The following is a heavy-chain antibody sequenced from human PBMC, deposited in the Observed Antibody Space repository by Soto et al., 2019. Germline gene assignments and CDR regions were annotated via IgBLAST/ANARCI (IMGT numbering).Heavy chain of an antibody. CDR1: VFTFSSYA. V-gene: IGHV3-23*01. CDR2: ISGSGGST. D-gene: IGHD6-19*01. J-gene: IGHJ4*02. CDR3: AKRAVACSSLPYYYFDY. Sequence: EMQLLESGGGLVQPGGSLRLSCAASVFTFSSYAMSWVRQAPGKGLEWVSAISGSGGSTYYADSVKGRFTISRDNSKNTLYLQMNSLRAEDTAVYYCAKRAVACSSLPYYYFDYWGQGTLVTVSS.